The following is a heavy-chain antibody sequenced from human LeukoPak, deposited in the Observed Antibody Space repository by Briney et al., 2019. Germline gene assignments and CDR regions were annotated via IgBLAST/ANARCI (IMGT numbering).Heavy chain of an antibody. CDR1: GYTFTGYY. J-gene: IGHJ4*02. V-gene: IGHV1-2*02. D-gene: IGHD3-10*01. CDR2: INPNSGGT. Sequence: ASVKVSCKASGYTFTGYYMHWVRQAPGQGLEWMGWINPNSGGTNYAQKLQGRVTMTTDTSTSTAYMDLRSLRSDDTAVYYCARDPNRFYYGSGSYFDYWGQGTLVTVSS. CDR3: ARDPNRFYYGSGSYFDY.